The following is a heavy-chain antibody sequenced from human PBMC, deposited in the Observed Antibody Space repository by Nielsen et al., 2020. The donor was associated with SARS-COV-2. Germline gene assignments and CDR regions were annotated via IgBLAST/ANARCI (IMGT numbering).Heavy chain of an antibody. CDR1: GYTFTSYY. V-gene: IGHV1-69*13. CDR2: IIPVYRTP. Sequence: SVKVSCKASGYTFTSYYMHWVRQAPGQGLEWMGGIIPVYRTPNYAQKFQGRITITADESTRTAHMDLSSLTSEDTAVYYCARMLITLGGTIVNDYWDQGTLVTVSS. J-gene: IGHJ4*02. D-gene: IGHD3-16*02. CDR3: ARMLITLGGTIVNDY.